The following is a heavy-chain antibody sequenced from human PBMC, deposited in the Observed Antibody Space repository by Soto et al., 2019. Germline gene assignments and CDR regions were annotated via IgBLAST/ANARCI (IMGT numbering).Heavy chain of an antibody. CDR3: AREVVGATLGIRYFDY. V-gene: IGHV1-18*01. CDR2: ISAYNGNT. J-gene: IGHJ4*02. Sequence: QVQLVQSGAEVKKPGASVKVSCKASGYTFTSYGISWVRQAPGRGLEWMGWISAYNGNTNYAQKLQGRVTMTTDTSPSTAYMELRSLRSDDTAVYSCAREVVGATLGIRYFDYWGQGTLVTVSS. CDR1: GYTFTSYG. D-gene: IGHD1-26*01.